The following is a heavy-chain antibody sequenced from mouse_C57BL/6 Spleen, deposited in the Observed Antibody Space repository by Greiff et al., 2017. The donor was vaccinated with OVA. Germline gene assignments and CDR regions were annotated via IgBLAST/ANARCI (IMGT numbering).Heavy chain of an antibody. V-gene: IGHV1-50*01. CDR1: GYTFTSYW. CDR2: IDPSDSYT. J-gene: IGHJ4*01. Sequence: QVQLKQPGAELVKPGASVKLSCKASGYTFTSYWMQWVKQRPGQGLEWIGEIDPSDSYTNYNQKFKGKATLTVDTSSITAYMQLSSLTSEDSAVYYCASSHYYGTGAMDYWGQGTSVTVSS. CDR3: ASSHYYGTGAMDY. D-gene: IGHD1-1*01.